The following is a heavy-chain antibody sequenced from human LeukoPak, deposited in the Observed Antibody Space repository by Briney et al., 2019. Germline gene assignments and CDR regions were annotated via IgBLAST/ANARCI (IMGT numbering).Heavy chain of an antibody. Sequence: SETLSPTCTVSGGSFSSYYWSWIRQPPGKGLQWIGSIYYSGTTNYNASLKSRLTISVDTSKHQFSLKLRSVTAADTAVYYCARGGDSSGPNDYWGQGTLVTVSS. CDR1: GGSFSSYY. J-gene: IGHJ4*02. CDR3: ARGGDSSGPNDY. V-gene: IGHV4-59*01. D-gene: IGHD3-22*01. CDR2: IYYSGTT.